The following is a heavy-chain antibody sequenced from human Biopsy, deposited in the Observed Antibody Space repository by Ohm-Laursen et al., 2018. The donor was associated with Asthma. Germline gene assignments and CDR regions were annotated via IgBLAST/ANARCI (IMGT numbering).Heavy chain of an antibody. D-gene: IGHD3-22*01. V-gene: IGHV3-9*01. CDR3: AKSADYYDSTDYLDF. CDR1: GFSFDDCA. CDR2: ISWNSGNI. J-gene: IGHJ4*01. Sequence: SLRLSCSAPGFSFDDCAMHWVRQAPGKGLEWVSSISWNSGNIDYAGSVKGRFTISRDNAKNSLYLQMQSLRPEDTAFYYCAKSADYYDSTDYLDFWGRGTLVTVSS.